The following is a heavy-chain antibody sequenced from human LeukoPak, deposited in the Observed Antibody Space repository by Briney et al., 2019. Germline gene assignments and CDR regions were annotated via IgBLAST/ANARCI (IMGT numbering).Heavy chain of an antibody. CDR3: ARNSGGLVPRQYYFDY. V-gene: IGHV4-61*01. Sequence: LETLSLTCTVSGVSVSSGSYYWSWIRQPPGKGLEWIGYIYYSGSTNHNPSLKSRVTISVDTSKNQFSLKLSSVTAADTAVYYCARNSGGLVPRQYYFDYWGQGTLVTVSS. D-gene: IGHD3-10*01. CDR2: IYYSGST. J-gene: IGHJ4*02. CDR1: GVSVSSGSYY.